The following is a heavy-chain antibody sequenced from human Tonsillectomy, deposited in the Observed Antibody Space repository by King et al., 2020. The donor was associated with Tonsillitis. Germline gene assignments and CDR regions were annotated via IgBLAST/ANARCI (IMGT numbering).Heavy chain of an antibody. Sequence: VQLVESGGGVVQPGRSLRLSCAASGFTFSGYAMHWVRQAPGKGLEWVAVISYDGSNKYYADSVKGRFTISRDNSKNTLYLQMNSLRAEDTAVYYCAREDWTVTPRYFDYWGQGTLVTVSS. J-gene: IGHJ4*02. D-gene: IGHD4-17*01. CDR3: AREDWTVTPRYFDY. V-gene: IGHV3-30-3*01. CDR1: GFTFSGYA. CDR2: ISYDGSNK.